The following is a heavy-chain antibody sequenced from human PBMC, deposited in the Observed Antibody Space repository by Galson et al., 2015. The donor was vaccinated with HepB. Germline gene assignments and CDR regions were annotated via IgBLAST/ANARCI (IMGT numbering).Heavy chain of an antibody. J-gene: IGHJ4*02. V-gene: IGHV4-4*07. Sequence: SETLSLTCTVSGGSISSYYWSWIRQPAGKGLEWIGRIYTSGSTSYNPSLKSRVTMSVDTSKNQFSLKLSSVTAADTAVYYCARDARYGSGSYGPTDYFDYWGQGTLVTVSS. D-gene: IGHD3-10*01. CDR3: ARDARYGSGSYGPTDYFDY. CDR1: GGSISSYY. CDR2: IYTSGST.